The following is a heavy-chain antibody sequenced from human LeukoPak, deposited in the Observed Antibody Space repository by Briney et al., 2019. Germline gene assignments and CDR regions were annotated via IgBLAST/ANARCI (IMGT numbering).Heavy chain of an antibody. Sequence: GGSLRLSCAASGFTFSTYGMHWVRQAPGKGLEWLALISYDENKKYYVDSVKGRFTISRDNSKNTLYLQMNSLRAEDTAVYYCAKGRGGKSYFDYWGQGTLVTVSS. V-gene: IGHV3-30*18. CDR1: GFTFSTYG. CDR3: AKGRGGKSYFDY. CDR2: ISYDENKK. J-gene: IGHJ4*02. D-gene: IGHD3-16*01.